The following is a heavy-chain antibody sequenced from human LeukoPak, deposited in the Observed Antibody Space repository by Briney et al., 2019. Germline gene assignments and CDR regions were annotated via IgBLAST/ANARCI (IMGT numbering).Heavy chain of an antibody. CDR1: SDSISNSAYH. CDR2: IYYNRGT. D-gene: IGHD3-3*01. V-gene: IGHV4-39*01. CDR3: ASMSTYYDFWSGYSPLIFDY. Sequence: SETLSLTCTVSSDSISNSAYHWGWIRQPPGRGLEWIGTIYYNRGTYYNPSLKSRVTISVDTSKNQFSLKLSSVTAADTAMYYCASMSTYYDFWSGYSPLIFDYWGQGTLVTVSS. J-gene: IGHJ4*02.